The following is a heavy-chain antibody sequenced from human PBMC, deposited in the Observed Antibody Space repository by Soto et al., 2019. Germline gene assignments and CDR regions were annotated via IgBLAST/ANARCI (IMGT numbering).Heavy chain of an antibody. Sequence: GGSLRLSCAASGFTFSDYYMSWIRQAPGKGLEWVSYISSSSSYTNYADSVKGRFTISRDNAKNSLYLQMNSLRAEDTAVYYCARDLNRDGYNSCWFDPWGQGTLVTVSS. CDR3: ARDLNRDGYNSCWFDP. D-gene: IGHD5-12*01. J-gene: IGHJ5*02. CDR1: GFTFSDYY. CDR2: ISSSSSYT. V-gene: IGHV3-11*06.